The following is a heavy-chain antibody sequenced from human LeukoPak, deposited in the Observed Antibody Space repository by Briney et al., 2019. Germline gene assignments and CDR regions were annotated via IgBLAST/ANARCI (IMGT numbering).Heavy chain of an antibody. CDR2: FIPEEGES. J-gene: IGHJ6*02. Sequence: ASVKVSCEVSGDTLIELSMHWVRQAPGKGLEWMGNFIPEEGESVYAQKFQGRVTMTEDPSADTAYMELSRLRSEDTAVYYCATERSAGSGMDVWGQGTTVTVSS. V-gene: IGHV1-24*01. CDR3: ATERSAGSGMDV. CDR1: GDTLIELS. D-gene: IGHD1-26*01.